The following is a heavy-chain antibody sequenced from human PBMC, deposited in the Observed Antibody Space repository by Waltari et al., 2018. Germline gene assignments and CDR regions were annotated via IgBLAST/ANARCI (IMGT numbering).Heavy chain of an antibody. V-gene: IGHV4-4*02. J-gene: IGHJ4*02. CDR2: VHGSGRT. CDR3: ARDRGRGLYLDS. Sequence: QLQLQESSPGLVKPSGTLALPCAASGDSLPSSYLWNWVRQSPGKGLEWIGQVHGSGRTNYNPSFASRVTVSLDTSNSQFSLKLTSATAADTAVYYCARDRGRGLYLDSWGPGTLVTVSP. D-gene: IGHD2-15*01. CDR1: GDSLPSSYL.